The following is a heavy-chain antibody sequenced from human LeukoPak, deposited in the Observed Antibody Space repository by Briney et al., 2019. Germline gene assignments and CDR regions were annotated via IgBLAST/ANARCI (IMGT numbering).Heavy chain of an antibody. J-gene: IGHJ3*02. CDR1: GGSISTYY. CDR2: IYYTGST. CDR3: ARRSVVTAINFDAFDI. V-gene: IGHV4-59*08. Sequence: SESLSLTCTVSGGSISTYYWNWIRQPPGKGLEWIGYIYYTGSTNYNPSLKSRVTISLDTSKNQFSLKLSSVTAADTAVYYCARRSVVTAINFDAFDIWGQGTMVTVSS. D-gene: IGHD2-21*02.